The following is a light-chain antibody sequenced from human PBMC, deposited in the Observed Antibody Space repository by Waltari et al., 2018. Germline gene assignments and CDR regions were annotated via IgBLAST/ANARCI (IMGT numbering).Light chain of an antibody. J-gene: IGKJ4*01. CDR3: QQRSSWPLT. V-gene: IGKV3-11*01. CDR2: DAF. Sequence: EIVLTQSPATLSLSPGERATLSCRASQSVSSYLAWYQQKPGQAPRLLIYDAFNRATGIPARFSGCGSVTDFTLTISSLEPEDFAVYYCQQRSSWPLTFGGGTKVEIK. CDR1: QSVSSY.